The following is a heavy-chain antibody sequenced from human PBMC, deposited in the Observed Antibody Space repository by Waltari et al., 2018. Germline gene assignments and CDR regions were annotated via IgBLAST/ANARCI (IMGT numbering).Heavy chain of an antibody. CDR2: IYYSGST. CDR3: ARDRTYYYDSSGYYISGYGMDV. Sequence: QVQLQESGPGLVKPSETLSLTCTVSGGSISSHYWSWIRQPPGKGLEWIGYIYYSGSTNYTPSLKSRVTISVDTSKNQFSLKLSSVTAADTAVYYCARDRTYYYDSSGYYISGYGMDVWGQGTTVTVSS. J-gene: IGHJ6*02. V-gene: IGHV4-59*11. D-gene: IGHD3-22*01. CDR1: GGSISSHY.